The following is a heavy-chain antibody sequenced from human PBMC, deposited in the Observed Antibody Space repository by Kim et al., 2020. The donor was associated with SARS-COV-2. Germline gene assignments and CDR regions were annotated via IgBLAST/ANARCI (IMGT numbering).Heavy chain of an antibody. D-gene: IGHD3-22*01. CDR1: GFTFDDYA. Sequence: GGSLRLSCAASGFTFDDYAMHWVRQAPGKGLEWVSGISWNSGSIGYADSVKGRFTISRDNAKNSLYLQMNSLRAEDTALYYCAKDPLDYYDSSGYFDYWG. CDR2: ISWNSGSI. J-gene: IGHJ4*01. CDR3: AKDPLDYYDSSGYFDY. V-gene: IGHV3-9*01.